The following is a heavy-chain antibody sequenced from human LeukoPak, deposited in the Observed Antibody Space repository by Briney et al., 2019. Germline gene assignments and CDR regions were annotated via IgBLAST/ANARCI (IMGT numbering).Heavy chain of an antibody. CDR2: IYSGGST. J-gene: IGHJ2*01. Sequence: RSGGSLRLSCAASGFTVSGNYMSWVRQAPGKGLEWVSVIYSGGSTNYADSVKGRFTISRDNSKNTLFLQMNSLRAEDTAVYYCASPGRSRLNWYFDXWGRGTLVTVX. CDR1: GFTVSGNY. CDR3: ASPGRSRLNWYFDX. V-gene: IGHV3-66*02.